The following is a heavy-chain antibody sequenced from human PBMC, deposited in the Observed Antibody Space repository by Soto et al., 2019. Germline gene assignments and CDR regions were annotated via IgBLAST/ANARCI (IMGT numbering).Heavy chain of an antibody. CDR3: ARPKFSATYDS. Sequence: PSETLSLTCTVSGDSVSSTNYYWRWIRQPPGKGLEWIGSVYYGGSTYYNPSLNSRVMISVDRSKNQLSLKLTSVTAADSGVYYCARPKFSATYDSWGQGTLVTVS. V-gene: IGHV4-39*01. D-gene: IGHD1-26*01. CDR2: VYYGGST. J-gene: IGHJ5*01. CDR1: GDSVSSTNYY.